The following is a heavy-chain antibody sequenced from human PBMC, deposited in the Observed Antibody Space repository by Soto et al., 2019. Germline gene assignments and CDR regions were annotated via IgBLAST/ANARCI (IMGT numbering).Heavy chain of an antibody. J-gene: IGHJ5*02. D-gene: IGHD3-10*01. Sequence: KASETLSLTCAVYGGSFSGYYWSWIRQPPGKGLEWIGEINHSGSTNYNPSLKSRVTISVDTSKNQFSLKLSSVTAADTAVYDCARGSDGSGSYNQRGHWFDPWGPGTLVTVST. CDR3: ARGSDGSGSYNQRGHWFDP. V-gene: IGHV4-34*01. CDR1: GGSFSGYY. CDR2: INHSGST.